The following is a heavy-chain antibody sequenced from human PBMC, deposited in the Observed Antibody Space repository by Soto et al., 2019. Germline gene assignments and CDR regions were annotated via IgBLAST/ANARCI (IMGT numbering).Heavy chain of an antibody. J-gene: IGHJ6*02. D-gene: IGHD3-10*01. V-gene: IGHV1-2*04. CDR1: GYTFTGYY. Sequence: ASVKASCKASGYTFTGYYMHWVRQAPGQGLEWMGWINPNSGGTNYAQKFQGWVTMTRDTSISTAYMELSRLRSDDTAVYYCARALSSYYYGSGSHIAYYYYGMDVWGQGTTVTVSS. CDR3: ARALSSYYYGSGSHIAYYYYGMDV. CDR2: INPNSGGT.